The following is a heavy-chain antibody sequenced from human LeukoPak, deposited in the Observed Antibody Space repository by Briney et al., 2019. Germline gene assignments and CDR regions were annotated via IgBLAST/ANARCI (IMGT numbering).Heavy chain of an antibody. CDR1: GGSFSGYY. Sequence: SETLSLTCAVHGGSFSGYYWSWIRQPPGKGLESIGQINHSGSTNYNPSLKSRVTISVDTSKNQFSLKLSSVTAADTAVYYCARGSRYDYVWGSYREHNFDYWGQGTLVTVSS. D-gene: IGHD3-16*02. CDR3: ARGSRYDYVWGSYREHNFDY. V-gene: IGHV4-34*01. CDR2: INHSGST. J-gene: IGHJ4*02.